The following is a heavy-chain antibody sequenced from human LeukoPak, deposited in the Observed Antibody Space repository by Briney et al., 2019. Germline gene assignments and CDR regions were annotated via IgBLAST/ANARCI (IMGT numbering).Heavy chain of an antibody. CDR1: GGSVRDNY. CDR2: VYTGGSP. CDR3: ARGSSFSGFDY. V-gene: IGHV4-4*07. Sequence: SETLSLTCTVSGGSVRDNYWSWIRQPPGKGLEWIWRVYTGGSPNYNSSLKSRVALSLDTSKNQFSMNLSSVSAADTAVYFCARGSSFSGFDYWGQGALVTVSS. J-gene: IGHJ4*02. D-gene: IGHD1-26*01.